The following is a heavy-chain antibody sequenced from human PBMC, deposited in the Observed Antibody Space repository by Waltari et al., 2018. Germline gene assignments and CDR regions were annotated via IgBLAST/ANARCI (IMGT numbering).Heavy chain of an antibody. J-gene: IGHJ4*02. D-gene: IGHD2-2*01. Sequence: EVQLVESGGALVQPGGSLRLSRAASGFTFSSYAMNWVRQAPGKGLEWVASITNGGGTTIYSDSVKGRFTISRDSSKNTVYLQLNNLRAEDTALYYCAKEGRSRYFDYWGQGTLVTVSS. CDR2: ITNGGGTT. CDR1: GFTFSSYA. CDR3: AKEGRSRYFDY. V-gene: IGHV3-23*04.